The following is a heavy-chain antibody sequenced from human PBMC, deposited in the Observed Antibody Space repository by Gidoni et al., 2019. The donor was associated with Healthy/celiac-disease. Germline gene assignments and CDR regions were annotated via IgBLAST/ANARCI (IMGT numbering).Heavy chain of an antibody. J-gene: IGHJ4*02. D-gene: IGHD3-22*01. CDR1: GGSFSGYY. CDR3: ARNNEEYYDSSGYPDY. Sequence: QVQLQQWGAGLLKPSETLSLTCAVYGGSFSGYYWSWIRQPPGKGLEWIGEINHSGSTNYNPSLKSRVTISVDTSKNQFSLKLSSVTAADTAVYYCARNNEEYYDSSGYPDYWGQGTLVTVSS. V-gene: IGHV4-34*01. CDR2: INHSGST.